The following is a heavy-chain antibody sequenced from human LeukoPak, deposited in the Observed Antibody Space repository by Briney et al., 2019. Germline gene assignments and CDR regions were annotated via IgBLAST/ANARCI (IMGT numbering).Heavy chain of an antibody. Sequence: ASVKVSCKVSGHSLTEMAMHWVRQAPGKGLEWMGGFDPEDGEATYAQKFQCRVTLTEDTSTDTGYMELSSLRSEDTAVYYCATGGYDSSGLYFDYWGQGTLVTVSS. CDR1: GHSLTEMA. CDR2: FDPEDGEA. V-gene: IGHV1-24*01. D-gene: IGHD3-22*01. CDR3: ATGGYDSSGLYFDY. J-gene: IGHJ4*02.